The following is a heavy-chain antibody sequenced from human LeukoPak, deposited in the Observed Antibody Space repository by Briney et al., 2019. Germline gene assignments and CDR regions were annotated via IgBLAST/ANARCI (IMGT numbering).Heavy chain of an antibody. D-gene: IGHD1/OR15-1a*01. CDR1: GYTFTSYY. CDR3: AXXXXVTTRTYYFDY. Sequence: ASVKVSCKASGYTFTSYYMHWVRQAPGQGLEWMGIINPSGGSTSYAQKFQGRVTMTRDMSTSTVYMELSSLRSEDTAVYYCAXXXXVTTRTYYFDYWGQGTLVTVSS. V-gene: IGHV1-46*01. J-gene: IGHJ4*02. CDR2: INPSGGST.